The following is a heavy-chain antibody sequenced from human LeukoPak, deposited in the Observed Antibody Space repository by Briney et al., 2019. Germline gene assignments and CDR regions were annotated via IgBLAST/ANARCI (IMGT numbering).Heavy chain of an antibody. CDR1: GFTFSNYG. D-gene: IGHD3-16*01. Sequence: GGSLRLSCAASGFTFSNYGMSWVRQAPGKGLEWVSAIGSAGINTYYADSVKGQFTISRDNSKDILYLQMKSLRVEDTAVYFCATSRGYIDNWGQGTLVTVSS. CDR3: ATSRGYIDN. CDR2: IGSAGINT. V-gene: IGHV3-23*01. J-gene: IGHJ4*02.